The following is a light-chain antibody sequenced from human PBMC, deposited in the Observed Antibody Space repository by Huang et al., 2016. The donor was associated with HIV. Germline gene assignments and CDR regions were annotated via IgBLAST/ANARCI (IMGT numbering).Light chain of an antibody. CDR2: DAS. V-gene: IGKV3-11*01. Sequence: EIVLTQSPATLSLSPGERATLSCRASQSVSSYLAWYQQKPGQAPSLFIYDASNRATGIPARFSGSGSGTDFTLTISSLEPEDFAVYYCQERSIWPPTFGQGTKVEIK. J-gene: IGKJ1*01. CDR3: QERSIWPPT. CDR1: QSVSSY.